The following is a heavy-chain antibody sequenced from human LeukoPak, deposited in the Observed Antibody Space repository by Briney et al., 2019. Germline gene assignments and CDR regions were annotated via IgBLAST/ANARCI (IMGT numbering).Heavy chain of an antibody. CDR2: INPNSGGT. Sequence: ASVKVSCKASGYTFTGYYMHWVRQAPGQGLELMGRINPNSGGTNYAQKFQGRVTMTRDTSISTAYMELSRLRSDDTAVYYFALGEQWLENDAFDIWGQGTMVTVSS. CDR3: ALGEQWLENDAFDI. D-gene: IGHD6-19*01. J-gene: IGHJ3*02. V-gene: IGHV1-2*06. CDR1: GYTFTGYY.